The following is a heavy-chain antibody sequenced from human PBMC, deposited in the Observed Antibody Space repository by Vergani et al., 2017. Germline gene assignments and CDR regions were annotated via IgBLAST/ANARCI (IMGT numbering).Heavy chain of an antibody. Sequence: EVQLLESGGNLVQPGGSLRLSCAASGFTFTNFAMTWVRQAPGEGLEWVSGISGSGGFTYYADSVKGRFTISRDNSKNTMFLQMNNLRAEDTAVYYRAKQKDYYMDVWGKGATVTVS. V-gene: IGHV3-23*01. CDR3: AKQKDYYMDV. J-gene: IGHJ6*03. CDR1: GFTFTNFA. CDR2: ISGSGGFT.